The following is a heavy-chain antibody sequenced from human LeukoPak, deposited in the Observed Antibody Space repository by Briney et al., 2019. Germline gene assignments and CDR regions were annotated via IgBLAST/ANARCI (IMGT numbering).Heavy chain of an antibody. Sequence: GGALRDSCVASVFTFSSYWMHWVRPSPGSGLAWVSSISRRSRYIYYGDSVKGGFTPSRDNAQKSLYLQMNSLGAEDTAVYFCAVGPAAIRRRVRWFDPWGQGNLVTVSS. V-gene: IGHV3-21*01. CDR1: VFTFSSYW. D-gene: IGHD2-2*01. CDR2: ISRRSRYI. CDR3: AVGPAAIRRRVRWFDP. J-gene: IGHJ5*02.